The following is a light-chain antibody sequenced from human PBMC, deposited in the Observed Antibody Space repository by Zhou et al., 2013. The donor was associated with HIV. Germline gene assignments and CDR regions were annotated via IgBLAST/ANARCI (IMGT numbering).Light chain of an antibody. CDR2: GAS. CDR3: QQYGNFPGVT. J-gene: IGKJ4*01. Sequence: EIVLTQSPGTLSLSPGERATLSCRASQSVSSSNLAWYQHKPGQAPRLLIYGASSRANGIPDRFSGSGSGTDFTLTISRLEPEDFAVYYCQQYGNFPGVTFGGGTKVEIK. CDR1: QSVSSSN. V-gene: IGKV3-20*01.